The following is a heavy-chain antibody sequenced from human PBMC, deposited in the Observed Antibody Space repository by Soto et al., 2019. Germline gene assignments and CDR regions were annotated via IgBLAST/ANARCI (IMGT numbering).Heavy chain of an antibody. J-gene: IGHJ3*02. D-gene: IGHD3-10*01. V-gene: IGHV4-59*08. Sequence: QVQLQESGPGLVKPSETLSLTCTVSGGSISSYYWSWIRQPPGKGLEWIGYIYYSGSTNYNPSLKRRVTISVDTSKNPVSLKLSSVTAADTAVYYCARRYGSSFDIWGQGTKVTVSS. CDR1: GGSISSYY. CDR2: IYYSGST. CDR3: ARRYGSSFDI.